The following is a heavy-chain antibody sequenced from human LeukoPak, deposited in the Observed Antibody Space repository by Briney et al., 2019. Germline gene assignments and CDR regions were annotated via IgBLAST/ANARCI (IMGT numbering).Heavy chain of an antibody. J-gene: IGHJ4*02. CDR1: GGSVSSGSYY. CDR2: IYYSGST. D-gene: IGHD3-22*01. V-gene: IGHV4-61*01. Sequence: PSETLSLTCTVSGGSVSSGSYYWGWIRQPPGKGLEWIGYIYYSGSTNYNPSLKSRVTISVDTSKNQFSLKLSSVTAADTAVYYCARGFIHYYDSSGYFDYWGQGTLVTVSS. CDR3: ARGFIHYYDSSGYFDY.